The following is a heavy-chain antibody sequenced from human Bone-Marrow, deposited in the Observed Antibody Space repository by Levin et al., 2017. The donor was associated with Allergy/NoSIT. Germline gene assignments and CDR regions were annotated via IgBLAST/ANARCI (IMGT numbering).Heavy chain of an antibody. D-gene: IGHD3-10*01. V-gene: IGHV1-2*02. CDR2: VHPNSGGT. CDR3: AREGGMVRGIIPSY. Sequence: ASVKVSCKASGYTFTGYYIHWVRQAPGQGLEWMGCVHPNSGGTNYAQRFQGRVTMTRDTSISSAYMELSRLSSDDTAVYYWAREGGMVRGIIPSYWGQGTLVTVSS. J-gene: IGHJ4*02. CDR1: GYTFTGYY.